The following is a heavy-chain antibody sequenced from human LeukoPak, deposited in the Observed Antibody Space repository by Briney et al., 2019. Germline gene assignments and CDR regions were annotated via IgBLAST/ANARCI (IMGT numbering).Heavy chain of an antibody. J-gene: IGHJ4*02. CDR3: TRESSWAPDY. D-gene: IGHD1-26*01. Sequence: GGSLRLSCAASGFTLSNYWMHWVRQAPGKGLVWVSNINSDGSRTTYADAVKGRFTISRDNGKNTLFLQMNSLRAEDTAVYYCTRESSWAPDYWGQGTLVTVSS. CDR1: GFTLSNYW. V-gene: IGHV3-74*01. CDR2: INSDGSRT.